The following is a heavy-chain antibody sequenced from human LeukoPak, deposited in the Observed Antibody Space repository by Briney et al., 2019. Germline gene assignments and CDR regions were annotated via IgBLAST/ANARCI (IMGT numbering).Heavy chain of an antibody. V-gene: IGHV6-1*01. CDR1: GDSVSSNSAA. CDR3: ARVEKYTSSGPTDP. CDR2: TYYRSKWYN. J-gene: IGHJ5*02. D-gene: IGHD6-13*01. Sequence: PSQTLSLTCAISGDSVSSNSAAWNWIRQSPSRGLEWLGRTYYRSKWYNDYAVSVKSRITINPDTSKNQFSLKLSSVTAADTAVYYCARVEKYTSSGPTDPWGQGTLVTVSS.